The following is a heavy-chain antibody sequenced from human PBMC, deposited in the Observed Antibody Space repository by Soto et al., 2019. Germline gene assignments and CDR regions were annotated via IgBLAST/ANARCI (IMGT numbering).Heavy chain of an antibody. CDR1: GGSISNFY. CDR3: ARTVLGPDLLADSFVDYYYYMDV. CDR2: VYYTGST. Sequence: QVQLQESGPGLVRPSETLSLTCTVSGGSISNFYWSWIRQPPGKGLEWIGYVYYTGSTSYNPSLRRRVTVSADSSRGQFSLRLNSVTAADTAVYYCARTVLGPDLLADSFVDYYYYMDVWGQGTTVTVSS. V-gene: IGHV4-59*08. J-gene: IGHJ6*03. D-gene: IGHD3-9*01.